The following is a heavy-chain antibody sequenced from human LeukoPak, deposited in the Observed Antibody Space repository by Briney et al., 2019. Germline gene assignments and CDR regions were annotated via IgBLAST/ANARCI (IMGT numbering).Heavy chain of an antibody. V-gene: IGHV4-31*03. Sequence: SETLSLTCTVSGGSISSGGYYWSWIRQHPGKGLEWIGSIYYSGSTSYNPSLQGRVTISLDTSRNQFSLKLSSVTAADTAVYYCASGDNDPLFDYWGQGTLVTVSS. D-gene: IGHD1-1*01. CDR2: IYYSGST. CDR3: ASGDNDPLFDY. CDR1: GGSISSGGYY. J-gene: IGHJ4*02.